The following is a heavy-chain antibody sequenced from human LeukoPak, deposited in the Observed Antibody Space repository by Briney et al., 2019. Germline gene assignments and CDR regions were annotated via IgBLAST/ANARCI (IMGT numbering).Heavy chain of an antibody. Sequence: GGSLGPSCAASGSTFSYYSMNGVRQAPGKGLEGVSNISTSSSTIYYADSVKGRFTISRDNSKNTLSLQMNSLRAEDTAVYYCAKDPVRWFGDNWFDPWGQGTLVTVSS. V-gene: IGHV3-48*01. CDR1: GSTFSYYS. CDR3: AKDPVRWFGDNWFDP. CDR2: ISTSSSTI. J-gene: IGHJ5*02. D-gene: IGHD3-10*01.